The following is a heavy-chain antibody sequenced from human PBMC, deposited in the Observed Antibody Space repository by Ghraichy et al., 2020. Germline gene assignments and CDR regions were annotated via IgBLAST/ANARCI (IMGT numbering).Heavy chain of an antibody. CDR1: GFTFSNYG. D-gene: IGHD1-1*01. Sequence: GGSLRLSCAASGFTFSNYGVHWVRQAPGKGLEWVAVISSDGSNKFYADSVKGRFTISRDNSKNTLYLQMNSLRAEDTAVYYCAKDIRKLTHMDVWGQGTTVNVSS. CDR3: AKDIRKLTHMDV. CDR2: ISSDGSNK. V-gene: IGHV3-30*18. J-gene: IGHJ6*02.